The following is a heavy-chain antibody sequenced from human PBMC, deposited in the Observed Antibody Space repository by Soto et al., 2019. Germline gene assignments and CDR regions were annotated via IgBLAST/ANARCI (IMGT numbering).Heavy chain of an antibody. J-gene: IGHJ4*02. Sequence: SETLSLTCAVSGGSINSGGYSWSWIRQPPGKGLEWIGYIYYSGTTYYNLSLKSRVTISVDTSKKQFPLKLSSVTAADTAVYYCARHGDYVSALDYWGQGTLVTVSS. V-gene: IGHV4-30-2*03. CDR1: GGSINSGGYS. CDR2: IYYSGTT. D-gene: IGHD4-17*01. CDR3: ARHGDYVSALDY.